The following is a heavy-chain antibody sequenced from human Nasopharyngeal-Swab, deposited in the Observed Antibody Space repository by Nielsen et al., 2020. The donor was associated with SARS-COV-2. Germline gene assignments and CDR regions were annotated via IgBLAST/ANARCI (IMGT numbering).Heavy chain of an antibody. V-gene: IGHV4-4*07. J-gene: IGHJ4*02. CDR2: IYTSGST. CDR1: GGSISSYY. D-gene: IGHD3-9*01. Sequence: SETLSLTCTVSGGSISSYYWSWIRQPAGKGLEWIGRIYTSGSTNYNPSLKSRVTISVDTSKNQFSLKLSSVTAADTAVYYCARGRRYFDWLLYASYYFDYWGQGTLVTVSS. CDR3: ARGRRYFDWLLYASYYFDY.